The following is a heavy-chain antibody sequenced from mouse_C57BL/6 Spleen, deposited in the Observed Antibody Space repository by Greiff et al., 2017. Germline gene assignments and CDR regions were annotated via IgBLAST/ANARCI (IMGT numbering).Heavy chain of an antibody. CDR2: IDPNSGGT. CDR1: GYTFTSYW. CDR3: ARYDGYYYYARDY. Sequence: QVQLQQPGAELVKPGASVKLSCKASGYTFTSYWMHWVKQRPGRGLEWIGRIDPNSGGTKYNEKFKSKATLTVDKPSSTAYMPLSSLTSEDSAVYNCARYDGYYYYARDYWGQRTSGTVSS. D-gene: IGHD2-3*01. V-gene: IGHV1-72*01. J-gene: IGHJ4*01.